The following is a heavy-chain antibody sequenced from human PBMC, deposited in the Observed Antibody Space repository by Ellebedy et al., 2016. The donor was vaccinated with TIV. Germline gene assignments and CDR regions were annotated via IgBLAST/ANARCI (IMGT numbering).Heavy chain of an antibody. D-gene: IGHD2-21*02. V-gene: IGHV3-33*01. CDR2: IWYDGGNK. Sequence: GESLKISCEASGFISSNYGMHWVRQAPGKGLEWVAFIWYDGGNKYYADSVKGRFTISRDNSKNTLYLQMNNVGAEDTAVFYCARNRHVERGDCLDYWGQGTLVTVSS. J-gene: IGHJ4*02. CDR3: ARNRHVERGDCLDY. CDR1: GFISSNYG.